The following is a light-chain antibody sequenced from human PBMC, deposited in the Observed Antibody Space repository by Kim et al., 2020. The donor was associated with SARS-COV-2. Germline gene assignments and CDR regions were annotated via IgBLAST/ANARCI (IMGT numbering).Light chain of an antibody. CDR2: AKN. Sequence: SSELTQDPAVSVALGQTVRITCQGDSLRSYYASWYQQKPGQAPVLVIFAKNNRPSGIPGRFSGSSSGNTASLTISGAQAEDEADYYCKSRDSSGNRLVFGGGTKLTVL. V-gene: IGLV3-19*01. CDR1: SLRSYY. J-gene: IGLJ3*02. CDR3: KSRDSSGNRLV.